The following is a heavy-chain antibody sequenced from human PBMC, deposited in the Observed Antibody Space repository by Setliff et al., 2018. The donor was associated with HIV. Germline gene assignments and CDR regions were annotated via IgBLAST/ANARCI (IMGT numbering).Heavy chain of an antibody. V-gene: IGHV1-18*01. CDR2: ISVKNGNT. CDR3: ARDLNSSPFDY. CDR1: GYTFISYG. D-gene: IGHD6-13*01. J-gene: IGHJ4*02. Sequence: GASVKVSCKASGYTFISYGVSWVRQAPGQGLEWMGWISVKNGNTNYAQKFQGRVTMTRDTSISTTYMELSRLRSDDTAVYYCARDLNSSPFDYWGQGTLVTVSS.